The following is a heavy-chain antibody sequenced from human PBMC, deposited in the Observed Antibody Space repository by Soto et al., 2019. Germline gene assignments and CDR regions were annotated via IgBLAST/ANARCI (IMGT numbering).Heavy chain of an antibody. CDR1: GGSISSGGYY. Sequence: QVQLQESGPGLVKPSQTLSLTCTVSGGSISSGGYYWSWIRQHPGKGLEWIGYIYYSGSTYYNPSLKSRVTISVDPSKNQFSLKLSSVTAADTAVYYCARGWVPRYYGMDVWGQGTTVTVSS. V-gene: IGHV4-31*03. CDR2: IYYSGST. J-gene: IGHJ6*02. CDR3: ARGWVPRYYGMDV. D-gene: IGHD1-26*01.